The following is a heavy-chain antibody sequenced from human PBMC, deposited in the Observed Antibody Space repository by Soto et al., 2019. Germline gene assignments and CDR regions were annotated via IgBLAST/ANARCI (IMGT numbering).Heavy chain of an antibody. Sequence: QVHLVQSGAEVKKPGSSFNVSCKVSGGTFNTFAVSWVRQAPGQGFEWLGGIIPILGPAFYAQKFQGRVTITADKSTSTAYLQLTSLTSEDTAVYHCARAAKRYFDYWGQGTLVTVSS. J-gene: IGHJ4*02. CDR2: IIPILGPA. V-gene: IGHV1-69*06. CDR1: GGTFNTFA. CDR3: ARAAKRYFDY.